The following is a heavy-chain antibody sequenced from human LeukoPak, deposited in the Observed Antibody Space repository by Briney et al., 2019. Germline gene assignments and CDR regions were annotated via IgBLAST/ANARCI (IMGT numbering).Heavy chain of an antibody. D-gene: IGHD3-10*01. V-gene: IGHV3-7*03. CDR2: IKQDGSEK. CDR3: ARDRGSSALYFDY. CDR1: GFTFSSYW. J-gene: IGHJ4*02. Sequence: GGSLRLSFAASGFTFSSYWMSWVRQAPGKGLDWLANIKQDGSEKYYVDSVKGRFTISRDNAKNSLYLQMNSLRAEDTAVYYCARDRGSSALYFDYWGQGTLVTVSS.